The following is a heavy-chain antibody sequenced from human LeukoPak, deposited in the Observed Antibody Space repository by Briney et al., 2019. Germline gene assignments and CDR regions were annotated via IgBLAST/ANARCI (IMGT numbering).Heavy chain of an antibody. D-gene: IGHD6-13*01. Sequence: GGSLRLSCAASGFIVSSNYMTWVRQAPGKGLEWVSIIYGGGSTFYADSVKGRFTISRDSSKNTLYLQMNSLRAEDTAVYYCARDPAAAGSLPDGYFDYWGQGTLVTVSS. CDR3: ARDPAAAGSLPDGYFDY. CDR1: GFIVSSNY. CDR2: IYGGGST. J-gene: IGHJ4*02. V-gene: IGHV3-66*01.